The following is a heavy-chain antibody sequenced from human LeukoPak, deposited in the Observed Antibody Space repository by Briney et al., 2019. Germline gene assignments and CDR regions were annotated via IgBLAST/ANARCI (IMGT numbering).Heavy chain of an antibody. D-gene: IGHD3-22*01. Sequence: GGSLRLSCAASGFTFSSYWMSWVRQAPGKGLEWVANIKQDGGEKYYVDSVKGRFTISRDNAKNSLYLQTNSLRAEDTAVYYCARALYYYDSSGSGYFDYWGQGTLVTVSS. V-gene: IGHV3-7*01. CDR1: GFTFSSYW. J-gene: IGHJ4*02. CDR2: IKQDGGEK. CDR3: ARALYYYDSSGSGYFDY.